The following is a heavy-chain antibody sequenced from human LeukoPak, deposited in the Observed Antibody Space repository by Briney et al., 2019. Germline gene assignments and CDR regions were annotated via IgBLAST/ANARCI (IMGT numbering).Heavy chain of an antibody. V-gene: IGHV3-23*01. CDR2: VDAGDAST. J-gene: IGHJ3*02. CDR1: GFTFSSYG. CDR3: AKLTIGYYRDAFDI. D-gene: IGHD3-22*01. Sequence: GRSLRLSCAASGFTFSSYGMHWVRQAPGKGLEWVSTVDAGDASTYYADSVKGRFTISRDNSKNTLYLHMNSLRAEDTAVYYCAKLTIGYYRDAFDIWGQGTMVTVSS.